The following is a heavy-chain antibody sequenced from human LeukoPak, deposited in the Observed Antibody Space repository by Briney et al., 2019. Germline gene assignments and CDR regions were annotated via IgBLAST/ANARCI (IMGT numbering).Heavy chain of an antibody. CDR2: IYPGDSDT. V-gene: IGHV5-51*01. J-gene: IGHJ4*02. D-gene: IGHD6-19*01. Sequence: GGSVKIYLKGSGYGFTSYWIGWVGQMPGKGLEWMGRIYPGDSDTRYSPSFQGQVTISADKSISTAYLQWSSLKASDTAMYYCARRGLDQAVAGDFDYWGQGTLVTVSS. CDR1: GYGFTSYW. CDR3: ARRGLDQAVAGDFDY.